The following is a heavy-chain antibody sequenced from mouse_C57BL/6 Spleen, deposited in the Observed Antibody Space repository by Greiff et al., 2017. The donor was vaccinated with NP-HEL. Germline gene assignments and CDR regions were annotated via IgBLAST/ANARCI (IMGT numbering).Heavy chain of an antibody. J-gene: IGHJ2*01. CDR3: TTPDGYYGY. Sequence: EVQLQESGAELVRPGASVKLSCTASGFNIKDDYLHWVKQRPEHGLAWIGWIDPENGDTEYASKFQGKATITADTSSNTAYLQLSSLTSEDTAVYYCTTPDGYYGYWGQGTTLTVSS. D-gene: IGHD2-3*01. CDR2: IDPENGDT. CDR1: GFNIKDDY. V-gene: IGHV14-4*01.